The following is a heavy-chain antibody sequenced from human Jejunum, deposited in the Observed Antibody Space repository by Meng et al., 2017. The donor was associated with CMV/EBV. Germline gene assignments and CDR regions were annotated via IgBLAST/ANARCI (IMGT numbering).Heavy chain of an antibody. J-gene: IGHJ5*02. D-gene: IGHD2-15*01. V-gene: IGHV4-59*11. CDR3: AKDKGCRDTTCQNWLDP. Sequence: SISSHYWTWIRQPPGKGLEWIGYIYYSGSTTYNPSFKSRVTISIDRSKNQFSLKLTSVTAADTAVYYCAKDKGCRDTTCQNWLDPWGQGTLVTVSS. CDR2: IYYSGST. CDR1: SISSHY.